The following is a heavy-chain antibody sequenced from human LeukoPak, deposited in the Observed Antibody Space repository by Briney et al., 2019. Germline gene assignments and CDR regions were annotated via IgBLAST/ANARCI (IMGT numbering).Heavy chain of an antibody. CDR1: GFTFKNYD. Sequence: GGSLRLSCAASGFTFKNYDMSWVRQAPGKGLEWVSSISFTGDYTYYADSAKGRFTISRDDSKNTLYLQMGSLRAEDTAIYYCAKKSGGGYYQYFFDYWGQGTLVTVSP. D-gene: IGHD2-15*01. V-gene: IGHV3-23*01. J-gene: IGHJ4*02. CDR2: ISFTGDYT. CDR3: AKKSGGGYYQYFFDY.